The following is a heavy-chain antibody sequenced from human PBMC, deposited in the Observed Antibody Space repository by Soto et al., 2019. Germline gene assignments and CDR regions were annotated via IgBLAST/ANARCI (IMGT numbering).Heavy chain of an antibody. D-gene: IGHD2-15*01. CDR1: GGSISSYY. J-gene: IGHJ6*02. CDR2: ISDSGST. Sequence: QVQLQESGPGLVKPSETLSLTCTVSGGSISSYYWSWIRQPPGKGLEWIGYISDSGSTNYNPSLKSRVTISVDTXXXXXXLKLSXVTAXXTAXXYCARRIKYYYAMDVWGQGTTVTVSS. V-gene: IGHV4-59*08. CDR3: ARRIKYYYAMDV.